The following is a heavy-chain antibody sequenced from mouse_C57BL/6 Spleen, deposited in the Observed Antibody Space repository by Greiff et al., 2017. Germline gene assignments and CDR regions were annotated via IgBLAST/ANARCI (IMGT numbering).Heavy chain of an antibody. J-gene: IGHJ4*01. D-gene: IGHD4-1*01. CDR2: IYPGDGDT. CDR3: ARRLVYAMDY. Sequence: QVQLKQSGPELVKPGASVKISCKASGYAFSSSWMNWVKQRPGKGLEWIGRIYPGDGDTNYNGKFKGKATLTADKSSSTAYMQLSSLTSEDSAVYFCARRLVYAMDYWGQGTSVTVSS. V-gene: IGHV1-82*01. CDR1: GYAFSSSW.